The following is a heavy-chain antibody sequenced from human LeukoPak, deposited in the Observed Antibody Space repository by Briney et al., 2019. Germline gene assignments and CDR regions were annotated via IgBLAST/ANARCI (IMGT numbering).Heavy chain of an antibody. D-gene: IGHD3-3*01. Sequence: GGSLRLSCAPSGFTFNIYSMIRVRQASGKGLEWVSSISSSSTYIYYADSVKGRFTISRDNAKNSLNLQMNSLRAEDTAVYYCARVLGYYCIHNLCAIDIWGQGTVVTVSS. V-gene: IGHV3-21*01. J-gene: IGHJ3*02. CDR3: ARVLGYYCIHNLCAIDI. CDR1: GFTFNIYS. CDR2: ISSSSTYI.